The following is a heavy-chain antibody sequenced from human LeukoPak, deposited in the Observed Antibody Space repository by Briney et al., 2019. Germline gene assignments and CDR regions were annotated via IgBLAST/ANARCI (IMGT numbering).Heavy chain of an antibody. J-gene: IGHJ4*02. CDR2: IYYSGST. CDR1: GGSFSINSYY. Sequence: PSETLSLTCTVSGGSFSINSYYWGWIRQPPGKGLEWIGSIYYSGSTYYNPSLKSRVTIPIDTSKNQFSLKLSSVTAADTAVYYCARDGVGPSLYSWGQGTLVTVSS. CDR3: ARDGVGPSLYS. D-gene: IGHD1-26*01. V-gene: IGHV4-39*07.